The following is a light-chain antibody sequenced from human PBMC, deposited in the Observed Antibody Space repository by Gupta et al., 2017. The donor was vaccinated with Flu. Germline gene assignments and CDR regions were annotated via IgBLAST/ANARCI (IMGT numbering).Light chain of an antibody. CDR1: ETLNRRDGKTY. CDR3: MQSLGRPLT. V-gene: IGKV2D-29*01. Sequence: VTPGQPASSACKSSETLNRRDGKTYLDWYLQKVGQPPRLLIYEVSNRVSGVPDRLSGSGSGKDFTLRISRVEADDVGIYYCMQSLGRPLTFGGGTKVEIK. J-gene: IGKJ4*01. CDR2: EVS.